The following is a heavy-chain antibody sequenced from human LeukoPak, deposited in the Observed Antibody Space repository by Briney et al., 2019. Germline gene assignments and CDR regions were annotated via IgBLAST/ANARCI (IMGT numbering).Heavy chain of an antibody. J-gene: IGHJ3*02. CDR2: INSDGSTT. CDR3: ARVSGIWAFDI. V-gene: IGHV3-74*01. Sequence: GGSLTLSCAASGFTFSSYWMHWVRHAPGKGLVGVSRINSDGSTTNYADSVKGRFTISRDNAKNTLYLQMNSLRAEDTAVYYCARVSGIWAFDIWGQGTMVTVSS. CDR1: GFTFSSYW. D-gene: IGHD3-10*01.